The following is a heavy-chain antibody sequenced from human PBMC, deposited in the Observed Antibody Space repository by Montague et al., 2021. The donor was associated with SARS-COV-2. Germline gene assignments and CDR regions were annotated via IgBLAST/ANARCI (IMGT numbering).Heavy chain of an antibody. J-gene: IGHJ5*02. CDR2: IYYSGST. D-gene: IGHD3-10*01. Sequence: SETLSLTCIVSGESIDRDTYYWGWIRQPPGKGLEWIGSIYYSGSTYYNSSLKSRVTISVDTSKNQFSLKLNSVTAADTAVYYCARLVWFGELSSENWFDPWGQGTLVTVSS. V-gene: IGHV4-39*01. CDR1: GESIDRDTYY. CDR3: ARLVWFGELSSENWFDP.